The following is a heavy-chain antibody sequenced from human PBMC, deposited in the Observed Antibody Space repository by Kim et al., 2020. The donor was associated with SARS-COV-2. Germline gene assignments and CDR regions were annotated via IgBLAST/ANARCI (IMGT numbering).Heavy chain of an antibody. CDR2: IYYSGST. J-gene: IGHJ6*02. D-gene: IGHD6-13*01. CDR3: ARDYSSSWYPVYYYGMGV. CDR1: GGSISSGGYY. V-gene: IGHV4-31*03. Sequence: SETLSLTCTVSGGSISSGGYYWSWIRQHPGKGLEWIGYIYYSGSTYYNPSLKSRVTISVDTSKNQFSLKLSSVTAADTAVYYCARDYSSSWYPVYYYGMGVWGQGTTVTVSS.